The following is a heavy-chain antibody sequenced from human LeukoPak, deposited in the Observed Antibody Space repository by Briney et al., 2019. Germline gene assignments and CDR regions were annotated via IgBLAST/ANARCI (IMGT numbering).Heavy chain of an antibody. D-gene: IGHD3-3*01. CDR3: ARVRTAYYDFWSVDKEWFDP. V-gene: IGHV4-59*01. CDR2: IYYSGST. Sequence: SEALSLTCTVSGGSISSYYWSWIRQPPGEGLEWIGYIYYSGSTNYNPSLKSRVTISADTSKNQFSLKLSSVTAADTAVYYCARVRTAYYDFWSVDKEWFDPWGQGTLVTVSS. CDR1: GGSISSYY. J-gene: IGHJ5*02.